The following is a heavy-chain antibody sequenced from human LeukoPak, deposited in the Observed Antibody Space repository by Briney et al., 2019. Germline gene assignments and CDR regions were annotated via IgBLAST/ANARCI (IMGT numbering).Heavy chain of an antibody. CDR2: ISYSGST. Sequence: SETLSLTCTVSSDSISSSRFSGGWLRQPPGRGLEWIATISYSGSTYYNPSLRSRVTMSIDTSKNQFSLKLSSVTAADTAVYYCASLLSGFISSWCPDYYYGVDVWGQGTTVSVSS. J-gene: IGHJ6*02. V-gene: IGHV4-39*01. D-gene: IGHD6-13*01. CDR3: ASLLSGFISSWCPDYYYGVDV. CDR1: SDSISSSRFS.